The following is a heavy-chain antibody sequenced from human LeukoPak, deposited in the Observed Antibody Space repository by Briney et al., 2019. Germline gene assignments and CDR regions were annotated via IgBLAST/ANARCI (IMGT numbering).Heavy chain of an antibody. J-gene: IGHJ5*02. V-gene: IGHV1-2*06. Sequence: ASVKVSCXASGYTFTGYYMHWVRQAPGQGLEWMGRINPNSGGTNYAQKFQGRVTMTRDTSISTAYMELSRLRSDDTAVYYCARGPYYYDSSGTNWFDPWGQGTLVTVSS. CDR2: INPNSGGT. CDR1: GYTFTGYY. CDR3: ARGPYYYDSSGTNWFDP. D-gene: IGHD3-22*01.